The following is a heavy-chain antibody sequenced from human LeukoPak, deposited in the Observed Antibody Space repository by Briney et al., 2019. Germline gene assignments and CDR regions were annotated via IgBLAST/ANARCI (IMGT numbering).Heavy chain of an antibody. Sequence: GGSLRLSCAASGFTFSSYWMNWVRQAPGKGPVWVSRINGDGSSTNYADSVKGRFTISRDNAKNTLSLQINTLSAEDTAVYYCVRSWGTGWFDPLCQGTLVTVSS. CDR1: GFTFSSYW. V-gene: IGHV3-74*01. J-gene: IGHJ5*02. D-gene: IGHD3-16*01. CDR2: INGDGSST. CDR3: VRSWGTGWFDP.